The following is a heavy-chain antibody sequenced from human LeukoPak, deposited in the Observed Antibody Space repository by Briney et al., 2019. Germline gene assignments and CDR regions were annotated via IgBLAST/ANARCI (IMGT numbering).Heavy chain of an antibody. D-gene: IGHD3-22*01. J-gene: IGHJ4*02. CDR2: IYYSGST. CDR3: ARGRTDYYDSSGYLIDY. Sequence: SETLSLTCTVSGGSISSYYWSWIRQPPGKGLEWIGYIYYSGSTNYNPSLKSRVTISVDTSKNQFSLKLSSVTAADTAVYYCARGRTDYYDSSGYLIDYWGQGTLVTVSS. V-gene: IGHV4-59*12. CDR1: GGSISSYY.